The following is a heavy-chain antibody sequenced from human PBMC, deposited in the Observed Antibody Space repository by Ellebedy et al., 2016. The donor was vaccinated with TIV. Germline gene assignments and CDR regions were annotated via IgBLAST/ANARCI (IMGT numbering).Heavy chain of an antibody. V-gene: IGHV4-34*01. CDR1: GGSFSGYY. J-gene: IGHJ4*02. CDR2: INHSGST. CDR3: ARFLMRGIGLDY. Sequence: SETLSLTCAVYGGSFSGYYWSWIRQPPGKGLEWIGEINHSGSTNYNPSLKSRVTISVDTSKNQFSLKLSSVTAADTAVYYCARFLMRGIGLDYWGQGTLVTVSS. D-gene: IGHD3-16*01.